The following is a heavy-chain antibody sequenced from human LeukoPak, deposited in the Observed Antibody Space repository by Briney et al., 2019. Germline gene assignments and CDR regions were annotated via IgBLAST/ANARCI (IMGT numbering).Heavy chain of an antibody. CDR1: GFTFSSYC. CDR3: AREIAVAKDAFDI. V-gene: IGHV3-7*01. J-gene: IGHJ3*02. Sequence: GGSLRLSCAASGFTFSSYCMSWVRQAPGKGLEWVANIKQDGSEKYYVASVKGRFTISRDNAKNSLYLQMNSLRAEDTAVYYCAREIAVAKDAFDIWGQGTMVTVSS. CDR2: IKQDGSEK. D-gene: IGHD6-19*01.